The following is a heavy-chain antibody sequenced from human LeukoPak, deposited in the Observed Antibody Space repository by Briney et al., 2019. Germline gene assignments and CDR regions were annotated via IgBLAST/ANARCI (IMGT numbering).Heavy chain of an antibody. D-gene: IGHD2-21*01. Sequence: PGGSLRLSCAASGFTFSSYSMNWVRQAPGKGLEWVSYISSSSSTIYYADSVKGRFTISRDNAKNSLYLQMNSLRAEDTAVYYCARERVLYSVPPGMDVWGKGTTVTVSS. V-gene: IGHV3-48*01. CDR3: ARERVLYSVPPGMDV. CDR2: ISSSSSTI. J-gene: IGHJ6*04. CDR1: GFTFSSYS.